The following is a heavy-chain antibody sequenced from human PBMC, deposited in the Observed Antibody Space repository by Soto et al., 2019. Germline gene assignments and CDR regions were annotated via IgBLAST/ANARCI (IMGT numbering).Heavy chain of an antibody. J-gene: IGHJ6*02. CDR2: IYPGDSDT. CDR3: ARRGGPPSGYYYYGMDV. CDR1: GYSFTSYW. D-gene: IGHD3-16*01. Sequence: GESLKISCKGSGYSFTSYWIGWVRQMPGKGLEWMGIIYPGDSDTRYSPSFQGQVTISADKSISTAYLQWSSLKASDTAMYYCARRGGPPSGYYYYGMDVGGQGTTVAVFS. V-gene: IGHV5-51*01.